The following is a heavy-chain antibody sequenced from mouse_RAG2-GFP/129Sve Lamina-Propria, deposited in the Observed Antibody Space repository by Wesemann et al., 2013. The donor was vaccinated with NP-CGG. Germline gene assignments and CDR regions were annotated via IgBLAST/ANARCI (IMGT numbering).Heavy chain of an antibody. V-gene: IGHV1-69*01. CDR2: IDPSDSYT. J-gene: IGHJ2*01. Sequence: QVQLQQPGAELVMPGASVKLSCKASGYTFTSYWMHWVKQRPGQGLEWIGEIDPSDSYTNYNQKFKGKATLTVDKSSSTAYMQLSSLTSEDSAVYYCARRGIYYYGSGDYWGQGTTLTVSS. CDR3: ARRGIYYYGSGDY. CDR1: GYTFTSYW. D-gene: IGHD1-1*01.